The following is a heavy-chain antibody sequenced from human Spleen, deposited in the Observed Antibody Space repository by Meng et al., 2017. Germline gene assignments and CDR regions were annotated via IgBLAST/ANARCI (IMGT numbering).Heavy chain of an antibody. J-gene: IGHJ3*02. CDR3: AKGGAYCGGDCSDAFDI. CDR2: INSDGSTT. CDR1: GFTLSSYW. V-gene: IGHV3-74*01. Sequence: GESLKISCAASGFTLSSYWMHWVRQVPGKGLVWVSRINSDGSTTSYADSVKGRFTISRDNAKSTLYLQMNSLRAEDTAVYYCAKGGAYCGGDCSDAFDIWGQGTMVTVSS. D-gene: IGHD2-21*02.